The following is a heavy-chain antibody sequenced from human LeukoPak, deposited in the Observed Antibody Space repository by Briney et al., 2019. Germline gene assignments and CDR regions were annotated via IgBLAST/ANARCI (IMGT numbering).Heavy chain of an antibody. J-gene: IGHJ4*02. CDR2: ISPSSSYI. CDR1: GFTFSGYT. V-gene: IGHV3-21*01. Sequence: GGSLRLSCAASGFTFSGYTMNWVSQAPGKGLEWVSSISPSSSYIYYADSVKGRFAISRDNAENSLYLQMNSLSAEDTAVYYCAREVFVGMGLSFDYWGQGTLVTVSS. CDR3: AREVFVGMGLSFDY. D-gene: IGHD3-16*01.